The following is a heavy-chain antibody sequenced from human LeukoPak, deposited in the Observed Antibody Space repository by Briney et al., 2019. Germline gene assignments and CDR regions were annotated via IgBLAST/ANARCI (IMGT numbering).Heavy chain of an antibody. V-gene: IGHV1-18*01. CDR2: ISAYNGNT. CDR1: GYTFTSYG. D-gene: IGHD3-9*01. J-gene: IGHJ4*02. CDR3: ARLRNYDILTGYFSPPYYFDY. Sequence: ASVKVSCKASGYTFTSYGISWVRQAPGQGLEWMGWISAYNGNTNYAQKLQGRVTMTTDTSTSTAYMELRSLRSDDTAVYYCARLRNYDILTGYFSPPYYFDYWGQGTLVTVSS.